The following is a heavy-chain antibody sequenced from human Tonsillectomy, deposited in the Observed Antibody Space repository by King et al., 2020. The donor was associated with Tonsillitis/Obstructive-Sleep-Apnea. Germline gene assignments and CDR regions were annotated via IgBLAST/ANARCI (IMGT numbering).Heavy chain of an antibody. Sequence: VQLVESGGGVVRPGGSLRLSCAASGFTFDDYGMSWVRQAPGKGLEWVAGINWNGGSTGYADSVKGRFTISRDKAKNSLYLQMNSLRAEDTALYYCARDRGFEVAADFDYWGQGTLVTVSS. D-gene: IGHD6-25*01. V-gene: IGHV3-20*04. CDR1: GFTFDDYG. J-gene: IGHJ4*02. CDR2: INWNGGST. CDR3: ARDRGFEVAADFDY.